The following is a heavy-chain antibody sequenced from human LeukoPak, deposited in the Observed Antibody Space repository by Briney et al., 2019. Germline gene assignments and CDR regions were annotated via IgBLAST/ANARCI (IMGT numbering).Heavy chain of an antibody. J-gene: IGHJ4*02. Sequence: GGSLRLSCAASGFTFSSYGMHWVRQAPGKGLEWVAFIRYDGSNKYYADSVKGRFTISRDNSKNPLYLQMNSLRAEDTAVYYCAKGAWWELLSTYFDYWGQGTLVTVSS. CDR1: GFTFSSYG. D-gene: IGHD1-26*01. CDR3: AKGAWWELLSTYFDY. CDR2: IRYDGSNK. V-gene: IGHV3-30*02.